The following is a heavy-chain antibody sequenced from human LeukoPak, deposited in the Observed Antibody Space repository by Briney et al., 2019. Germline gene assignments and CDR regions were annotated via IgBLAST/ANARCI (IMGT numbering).Heavy chain of an antibody. J-gene: IGHJ4*02. D-gene: IGHD3-10*01. V-gene: IGHV1-18*01. CDR1: GYTFTSYG. CDR3: ARATWSGSPVDY. CDR2: ISAYNGST. Sequence: ASVKVSCKASGYTFTSYGISWVRQAPGQGLEWMGWISAYNGSTNYAQKLQGRVTMTTDTSTSTAYMELRSLRSDDTAVYYCARATWSGSPVDYWGQGTLVTVSS.